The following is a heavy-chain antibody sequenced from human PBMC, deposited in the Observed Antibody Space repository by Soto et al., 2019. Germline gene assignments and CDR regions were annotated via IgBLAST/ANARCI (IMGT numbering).Heavy chain of an antibody. Sequence: ESGGGLVQPGGSLRLSCAASGFTFSRYAMNWVRQAPGKGLEWVSAISGSAATTHFADSVKGRFTISRDNSKNTLYLQMNSLRAEDTAVYYCARDRSYYDSSGSYSPPYWGQGTLVTVSS. CDR1: GFTFSRYA. CDR2: ISGSAATT. J-gene: IGHJ4*02. D-gene: IGHD3-22*01. CDR3: ARDRSYYDSSGSYSPPY. V-gene: IGHV3-23*01.